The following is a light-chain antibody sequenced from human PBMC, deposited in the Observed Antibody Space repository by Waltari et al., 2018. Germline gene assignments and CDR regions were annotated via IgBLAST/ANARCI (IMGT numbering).Light chain of an antibody. CDR3: SSYTGSSTLVI. Sequence: QSALTQPAPVSGSPGQSITISCTGSSTDVGAYDYFPWYQHHPGQAPKLMIYGVSNRPSGVSNRFSGSKSGNTASLTISGVQAEDEADYYCSSYTGSSTLVIFGGGTKLTVL. V-gene: IGLV2-14*01. CDR1: STDVGAYDY. CDR2: GVS. J-gene: IGLJ2*01.